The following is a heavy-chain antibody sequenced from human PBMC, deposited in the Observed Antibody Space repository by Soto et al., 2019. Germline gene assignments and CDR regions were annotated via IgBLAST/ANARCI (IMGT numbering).Heavy chain of an antibody. CDR1: GFTFSSYA. J-gene: IGHJ4*02. D-gene: IGHD6-6*01. CDR2: ISGSGGST. CDR3: AKSTTYSSSSAVPY. Sequence: GGSLRLSCAASGFTFSSYAMSWVRQAPGKGLEWVSAISGSGGSTYYANSVKGRFTISRDNSKDTLYLQRNSLRAEDTAVYYCAKSTTYSSSSAVPYWGQGTLVTVSS. V-gene: IGHV3-23*01.